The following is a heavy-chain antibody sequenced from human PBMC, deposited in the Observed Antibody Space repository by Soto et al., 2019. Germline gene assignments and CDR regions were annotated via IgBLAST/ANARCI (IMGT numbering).Heavy chain of an antibody. J-gene: IGHJ4*02. CDR3: ARRIAAAGCDDY. CDR2: IDPSDSYT. V-gene: IGHV5-10-1*01. CDR1: GYSFTSYW. D-gene: IGHD6-13*01. Sequence: GESLKISCKGSGYSFTSYWITWVRQMPGKGLEWMGRIDPSDSYTNYSPSFQGHVTISADKSISTAYLQWSSLKASDTAMYYCARRIAAAGCDDYWGQGTLVTVSS.